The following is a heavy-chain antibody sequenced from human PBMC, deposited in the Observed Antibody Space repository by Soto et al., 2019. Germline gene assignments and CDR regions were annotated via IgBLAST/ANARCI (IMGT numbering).Heavy chain of an antibody. CDR3: ARGSGCSSTSCLQDYYYYGMDV. J-gene: IGHJ6*02. CDR2: IIPIFGTA. Sequence: ASVKVSCKASGGTFSSYAISWVRQAPGQGLEWMGGIIPIFGTANYAQKFQGRVTITADESTSTAYMELSSLRSEDTAVYYCARGSGCSSTSCLQDYYYYGMDVWGQGTTVTVSS. V-gene: IGHV1-69*13. D-gene: IGHD2-2*01. CDR1: GGTFSSYA.